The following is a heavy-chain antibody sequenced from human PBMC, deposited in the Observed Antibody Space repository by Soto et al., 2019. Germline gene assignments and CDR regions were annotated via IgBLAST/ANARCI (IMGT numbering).Heavy chain of an antibody. CDR1: GFTFSSYS. CDR3: ARESYSLDTPSLDY. Sequence: GGSLRLSCAASGFTFSSYSMNWVRQARGKRLEWVSSISSSSSYIYYADSVKGRFTISRDNAKNSLYLQMNSLRAEDTAVYYCARESYSLDTPSLDYWGQGTLVTVSS. J-gene: IGHJ4*02. D-gene: IGHD3-16*01. V-gene: IGHV3-21*01. CDR2: ISSSSSYI.